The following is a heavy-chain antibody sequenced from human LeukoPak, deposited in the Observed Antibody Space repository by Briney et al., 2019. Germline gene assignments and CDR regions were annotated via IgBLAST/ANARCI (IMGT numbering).Heavy chain of an antibody. CDR2: ISYDGSNK. CDR3: ARVRAAGPYFDY. D-gene: IGHD6-13*01. V-gene: IGHV3-30-3*01. J-gene: IGHJ4*02. CDR1: GFTFSSYA. Sequence: GGSLRLSCAASGFTFSSYAMHWVSQAPGKGLEWVAVISYDGSNKYYADSVKGRFTISRDNSKNTLYLQMNSLRAEDTAVYYCARVRAAGPYFDYWGQGTLVTVSS.